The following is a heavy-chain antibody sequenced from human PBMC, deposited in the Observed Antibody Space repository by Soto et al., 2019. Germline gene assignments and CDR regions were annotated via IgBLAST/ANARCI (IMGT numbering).Heavy chain of an antibody. V-gene: IGHV3-53*01. J-gene: IGHJ4*02. CDR3: PRGLAAANLYFDY. D-gene: IGHD6-13*01. CDR2: IYSGGST. CDR1: GFTVSSNY. Sequence: PGGSLRLSCAASGFTVSSNYMSWVRQAPGKGPEWVSVIYSGGSTYYADSVKGRFTISRDNSKNTLYLQMNSLRAEDTAVHYCPRGLAAANLYFDYWGQGTLVTVSS.